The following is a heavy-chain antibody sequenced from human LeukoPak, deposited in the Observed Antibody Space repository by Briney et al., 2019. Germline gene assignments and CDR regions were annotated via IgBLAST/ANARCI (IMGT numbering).Heavy chain of an antibody. V-gene: IGHV7-4-1*02. CDR3: ARAGSFGSGEGH. CDR2: IDTNTDNP. CDR1: GYTFTSYG. Sequence: ASVKVSCKASGYTFTSYGISWVRQAPGQGLEWMGRIDTNTDNPTYARNFTGRFVFSLDTSVTTAYLQISNPKAEDTAVYFCARAGSFGSGEGHWGQGTLVTVSS. D-gene: IGHD3-10*01. J-gene: IGHJ4*02.